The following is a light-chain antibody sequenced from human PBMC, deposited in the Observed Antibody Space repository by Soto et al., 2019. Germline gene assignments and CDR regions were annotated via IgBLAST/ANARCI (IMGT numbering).Light chain of an antibody. CDR2: WAS. CDR3: QQYYTTLS. J-gene: IGKJ4*01. CDR1: QSDLYNSDNKNY. Sequence: DIVRTQSPDSLAVYLSERATTNCKSSQSDLYNSDNKNYLAWYQQKAGKPPKLLIYWASTRDSGVPDRFSGSGSGADFTLTINNLQAEDLAVYSSQQYYTTLSFGGGTKVEIK. V-gene: IGKV4-1*01.